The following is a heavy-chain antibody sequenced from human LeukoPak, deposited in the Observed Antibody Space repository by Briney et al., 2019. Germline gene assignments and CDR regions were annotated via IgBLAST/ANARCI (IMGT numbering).Heavy chain of an antibody. J-gene: IGHJ4*02. Sequence: ASVKVSCKASGGTFSSYAISWVRQAPGQGLEWMGGIIPIFGTANYAQKFQGRVTITADESTSTAYMELSSLRSEDTAVYYCARVGYSSGWRSDYYWGQETLVTVSS. CDR1: GGTFSSYA. V-gene: IGHV1-69*13. CDR3: ARVGYSSGWRSDYY. D-gene: IGHD6-19*01. CDR2: IIPIFGTA.